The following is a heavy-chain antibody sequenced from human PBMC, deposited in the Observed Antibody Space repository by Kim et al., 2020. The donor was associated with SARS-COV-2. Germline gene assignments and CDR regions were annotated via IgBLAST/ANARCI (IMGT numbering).Heavy chain of an antibody. J-gene: IGHJ6*02. Sequence: ASVKVSCKASGYSFTGNYMHWVRQAPGQGLEWMGRINPKSGATSYAEKFQGRVTMTRDTSISTAYMELSSLRSDDTGIYYCARSGDGLRTLYYYGMDVWGQGTTVTVSS. D-gene: IGHD5-12*01. V-gene: IGHV1-2*05. CDR3: ARSGDGLRTLYYYGMDV. CDR1: GYSFTGNY. CDR2: INPKSGAT.